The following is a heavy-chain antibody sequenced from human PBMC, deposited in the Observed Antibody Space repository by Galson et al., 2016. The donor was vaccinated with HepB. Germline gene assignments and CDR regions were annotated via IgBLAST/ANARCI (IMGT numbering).Heavy chain of an antibody. J-gene: IGHJ4*02. CDR3: ARQQVVPVY. CDR1: GFTFNRYW. D-gene: IGHD6-13*01. V-gene: IGHV3-7*03. Sequence: SLRLSCAASGFTFNRYWMNWVRQAPGKGLEWVANIKQDGSEKYYMDSVKGRFTISRDNSENSLYLQIDNLRAEDTAVSYCARQQVVPVYWGQGTLVTVSS. CDR2: IKQDGSEK.